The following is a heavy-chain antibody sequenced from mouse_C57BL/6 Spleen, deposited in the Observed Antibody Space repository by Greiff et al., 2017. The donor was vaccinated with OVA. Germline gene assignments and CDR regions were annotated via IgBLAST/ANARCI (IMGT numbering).Heavy chain of an antibody. V-gene: IGHV8-8*01. CDR3: ARILRQDAMDY. Sequence: QVTLKESGPGILQPSQTLSLTCSFSGFSLSTFGMGVGWIRQPSGKGLEWLAHIWWDDDKYFNPALKIRLTISKDTSKNQVFVNIANVDTADTATYFCARILRQDAMDYWGQGTSVTVSS. D-gene: IGHD2-12*01. CDR1: GFSLSTFGMG. J-gene: IGHJ4*01. CDR2: IWWDDDK.